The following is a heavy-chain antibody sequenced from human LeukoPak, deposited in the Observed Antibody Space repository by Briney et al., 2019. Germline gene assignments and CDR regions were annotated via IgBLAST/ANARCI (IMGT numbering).Heavy chain of an antibody. V-gene: IGHV1-18*01. CDR1: GYIFTSYS. Sequence: GASVKVSCKASGYIFTSYSISWVRQAPGQGLEWMGWTSAYNGDTNYVQKFQGRVTMTTDTSTSTAYMELKSLRSDDTAVYYCAREEGAPIAAANIWGLGTKVTVSS. CDR2: TSAYNGDT. CDR3: AREEGAPIAAANI. D-gene: IGHD6-13*01. J-gene: IGHJ3*02.